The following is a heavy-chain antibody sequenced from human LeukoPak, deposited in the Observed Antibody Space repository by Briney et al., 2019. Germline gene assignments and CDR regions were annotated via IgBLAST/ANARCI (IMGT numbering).Heavy chain of an antibody. CDR1: GGTFTSYA. J-gene: IGHJ3*02. Sequence: AASVKVSCKASGGTFTSYAISWVRQAPGQGLEWMGRIIPILGIANYAQKFQGRVTITADKSTSTAYMELSSLRSEDTAVYYCARAYSGYGYDAFDIWGQGTMVTVSS. CDR3: ARAYSGYGYDAFDI. CDR2: IIPILGIA. D-gene: IGHD5-12*01. V-gene: IGHV1-69*04.